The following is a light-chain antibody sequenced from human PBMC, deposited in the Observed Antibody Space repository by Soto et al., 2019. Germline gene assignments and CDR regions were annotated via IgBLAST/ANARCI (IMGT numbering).Light chain of an antibody. J-gene: IGKJ1*01. V-gene: IGKV3-20*01. CDR1: QSVGSD. CDR2: GAS. Sequence: EIVMTQSPATLSVPPGERATLSCRASQSVGSDLAWYQQKPGQAPRLLIYGASSRATGIPDRFSGSGSGTDFTLTISRLEHEDFAVYYCHQYGSSPSTFGQGTKVDIK. CDR3: HQYGSSPST.